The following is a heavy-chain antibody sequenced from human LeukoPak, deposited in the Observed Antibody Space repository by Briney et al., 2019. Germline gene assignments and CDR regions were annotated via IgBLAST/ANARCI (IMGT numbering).Heavy chain of an antibody. D-gene: IGHD2-21*02. CDR3: ARAPREVTIAFDI. V-gene: IGHV1-2*02. CDR1: GYTFTGYY. Sequence: GASVKLSCTASGYTFTGYYMHWVRQAPGQGREWMGWINPNSGGTNYAQKFPGRGTMTRATSISTAYMELSRLRSDDPAVYYCARAPREVTIAFDIWGQGTMVTVSS. J-gene: IGHJ3*02. CDR2: INPNSGGT.